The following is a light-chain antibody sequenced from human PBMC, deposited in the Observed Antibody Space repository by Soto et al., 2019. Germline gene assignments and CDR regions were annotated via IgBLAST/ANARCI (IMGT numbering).Light chain of an antibody. CDR3: CSYAGSSTFE. CDR1: SSDVGSYNL. CDR2: EVS. J-gene: IGLJ2*01. V-gene: IGLV2-23*02. Sequence: QSALTQPASVSGSPGQSITISCTGTSSDVGSYNLVSWYQQHPGKAPKLMIYEVSKRPSGVSNRCSGSKSGNTASLTISGLQAEDEADYYCCSYAGSSTFEFGGGTKLTVL.